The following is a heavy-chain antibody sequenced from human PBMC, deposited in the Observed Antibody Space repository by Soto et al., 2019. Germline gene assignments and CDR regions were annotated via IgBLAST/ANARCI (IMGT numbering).Heavy chain of an antibody. D-gene: IGHD3-10*01. J-gene: IGHJ4*02. Sequence: QVQLVESGGGVVQPGRSLRLSCAASGFTFSSYAMHWVRQAPGKGLEWVAVISYDGSNKYYADSVKGRFTISRDNSKNTLYLQMNSLRAEDTAVYYCARALMVRGERCLFGYWGQGTLVTVSS. CDR2: ISYDGSNK. CDR3: ARALMVRGERCLFGY. V-gene: IGHV3-30-3*01. CDR1: GFTFSSYA.